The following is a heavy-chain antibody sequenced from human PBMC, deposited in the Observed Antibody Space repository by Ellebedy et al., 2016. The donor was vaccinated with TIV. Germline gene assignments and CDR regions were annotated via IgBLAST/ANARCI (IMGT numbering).Heavy chain of an antibody. D-gene: IGHD6-19*01. CDR2: IYPGDSDT. Sequence: GESLKISCKGSGYSFTSYWISWVRQMPGKGLEWMGIIYPGDSDTRYSPSFQGLVTISADKSISTVYLQWSSLKASDTAMYYCARSSGGAASGWVPFDYWGQGTLVAVSS. V-gene: IGHV5-51*01. CDR3: ARSSGGAASGWVPFDY. J-gene: IGHJ4*02. CDR1: GYSFTSYW.